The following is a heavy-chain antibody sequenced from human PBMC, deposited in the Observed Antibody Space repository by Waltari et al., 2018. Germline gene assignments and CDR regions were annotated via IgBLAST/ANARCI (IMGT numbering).Heavy chain of an antibody. V-gene: IGHV3-15*01. CDR2: IKSKTDGGTT. Sequence: EVQLVESGGGLVQPGGSLRLSCAASGFTFSSYAMSWVRQAPGKGLEWVGRIKSKTDGGTTDYAAPVKGRFTISRDDSKNTLYLQMNSLKTEDTAVYYCTTPRITIFGVVGYFDLWGRGTLVTVSS. CDR3: TTPRITIFGVVGYFDL. D-gene: IGHD3-3*01. J-gene: IGHJ2*01. CDR1: GFTFSSYA.